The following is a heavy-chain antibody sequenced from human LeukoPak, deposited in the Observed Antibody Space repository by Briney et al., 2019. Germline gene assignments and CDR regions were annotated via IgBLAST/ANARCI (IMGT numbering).Heavy chain of an antibody. CDR3: ARDIKALSSGWYGDYYGMDV. CDR1: GFTFSSYW. Sequence: GGSLRLSCAASGFTFSSYWMSWVRQAPGKGLEWVANIKQDGSEKYYVDSVKGRFTISRDNAKNSLYLQMKSLRAEDTAVYYCARDIKALSSGWYGDYYGMDVWGQGTTVTVSS. J-gene: IGHJ6*02. D-gene: IGHD6-19*01. V-gene: IGHV3-7*01. CDR2: IKQDGSEK.